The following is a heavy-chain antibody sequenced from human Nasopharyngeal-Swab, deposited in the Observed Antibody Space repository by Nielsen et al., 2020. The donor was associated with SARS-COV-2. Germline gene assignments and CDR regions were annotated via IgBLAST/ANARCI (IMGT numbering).Heavy chain of an antibody. Sequence: RQAPGKGLEWIGYIYYSGSTYYNPSLKSRVTISVDTSKNQFSLKLSSVTAADTAVYYCARGGPALPGFAYWGQGTRVTVSS. V-gene: IGHV4-31*02. CDR3: ARGGPALPGFAY. J-gene: IGHJ4*02. CDR2: IYYSGST.